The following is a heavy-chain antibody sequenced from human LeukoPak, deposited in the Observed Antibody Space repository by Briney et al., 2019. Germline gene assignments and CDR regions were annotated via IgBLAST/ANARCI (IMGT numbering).Heavy chain of an antibody. D-gene: IGHD2-15*01. CDR2: INHSGST. CDR3: ARRRVVVVAAAVPSLKRYWYFDL. V-gene: IGHV4-34*01. J-gene: IGHJ2*01. Sequence: KASETLSLTCAVYGGSFSGYYWSWIRQPPGKGLEWIGEINHSGSTNYNPSLKSRVTISVDTSKNQFSLKLRSVSAADTAVYYCARRRVVVVAAAVPSLKRYWYFDLWGRGTLVTVSS. CDR1: GGSFSGYY.